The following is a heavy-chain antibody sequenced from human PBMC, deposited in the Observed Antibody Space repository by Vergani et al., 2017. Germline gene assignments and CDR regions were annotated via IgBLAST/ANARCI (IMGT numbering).Heavy chain of an antibody. V-gene: IGHV4-34*01. Sequence: QVQLQQWGAGLLKPSETLSLTCAVYGGSFSSYYWSWIRQPPGKGLEWIGKINHSGSTNYNPSLKSRVTISVDTSKNQFSLNLSSVTAADTAVYYCARRVRYCSSTSCSYMDVWGKGTTVTVSS. CDR3: ARRVRYCSSTSCSYMDV. J-gene: IGHJ6*03. CDR1: GGSFSSYY. D-gene: IGHD2-2*01. CDR2: INHSGST.